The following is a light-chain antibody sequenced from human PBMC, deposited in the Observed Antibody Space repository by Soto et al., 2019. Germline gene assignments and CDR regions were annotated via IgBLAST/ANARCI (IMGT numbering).Light chain of an antibody. CDR1: SSDVGGYNY. J-gene: IGLJ3*02. V-gene: IGLV2-8*01. CDR2: EVT. Sequence: QPVLTQPPSASGSPGQSFTISCTGTSSDVGGYNYVSWYQQYPGRAPKLMIYEVTKRPSGVPDRFSGSKSGNTASLTVSGLQAEDEADYYCSSYAASNNFYFVFGGGTKVTVL. CDR3: SSYAASNNFYFV.